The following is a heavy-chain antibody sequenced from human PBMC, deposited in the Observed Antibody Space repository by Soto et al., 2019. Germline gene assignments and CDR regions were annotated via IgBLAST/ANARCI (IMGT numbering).Heavy chain of an antibody. J-gene: IGHJ4*02. Sequence: EVQLLESGGGLEQPGGSLRLSCAASRLTFSNYAMSWVRQAPGKGLEWLSVISGSGDSTYSADSVKGRVTISRDNSKNTLYLQMNNLRAEDTAVYYCAKDLYFDSWGQGTLVTVSS. CDR1: RLTFSNYA. V-gene: IGHV3-23*01. CDR2: ISGSGDST. CDR3: AKDLYFDS.